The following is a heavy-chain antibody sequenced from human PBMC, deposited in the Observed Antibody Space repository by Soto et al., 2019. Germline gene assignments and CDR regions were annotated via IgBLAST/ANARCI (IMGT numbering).Heavy chain of an antibody. D-gene: IGHD2-15*01. CDR1: GYTFTGYY. CDR3: ARGGDLYCSGGSCYSWFDP. V-gene: IGHV1-2*04. J-gene: IGHJ5*02. CDR2: INPNSGGT. Sequence: QVQLVQSGAAVKKPGASVKVSCKASGYTFTGYYMHWVRQAPGPGLEWMGWINPNSGGTNYAQKFQGWVTMTRDTSISTAYMELSRLRSDDTAVYYCARGGDLYCSGGSCYSWFDPWGQGTLVTVSS.